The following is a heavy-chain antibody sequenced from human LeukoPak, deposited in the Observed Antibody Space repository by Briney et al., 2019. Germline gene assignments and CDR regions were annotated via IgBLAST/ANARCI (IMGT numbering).Heavy chain of an antibody. CDR2: IYSGGST. Sequence: GGSLRLSCAASGFTVSSNYMSWVRQAPGKGLEWVSVIYSGGSTYYADSMKGRFTISRDNSKNTLYLQMNSLRAEDTAVYYCARGPHYDILTGYYHDYYYYMDVWGKGTTVTISS. D-gene: IGHD3-9*01. CDR3: ARGPHYDILTGYYHDYYYYMDV. V-gene: IGHV3-53*01. J-gene: IGHJ6*03. CDR1: GFTVSSNY.